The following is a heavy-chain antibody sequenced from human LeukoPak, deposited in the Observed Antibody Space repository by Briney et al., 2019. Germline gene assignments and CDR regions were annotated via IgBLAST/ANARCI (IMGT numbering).Heavy chain of an antibody. CDR2: INPNTGGT. D-gene: IGHD1-26*01. CDR1: GYTFTDYY. CDR3: GRVDSGGYTAFDY. J-gene: IGHJ4*02. Sequence: GASVKVSCKASGYTFTDYYIHWVRQAPGQGLEWMGWINPNTGGTNYAGKFQGRVTMTRDTSISTAYMELSRLRSDDTAVYYCGRVDSGGYTAFDYWGQGTLVTVPS. V-gene: IGHV1-2*02.